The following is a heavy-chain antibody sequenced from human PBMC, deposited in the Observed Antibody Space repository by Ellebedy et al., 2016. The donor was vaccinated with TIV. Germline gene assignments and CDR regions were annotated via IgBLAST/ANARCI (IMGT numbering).Heavy chain of an antibody. V-gene: IGHV3-30*18. D-gene: IGHD1-26*01. CDR3: AKDHGNGTYGFDY. Sequence: GESLKISCVVPGFTFSGFGVHWVRQAPVKGLEWVAVISYDGSNRFYADSVRGRFTLSRDNLKNTLYLQMNSLRGDDTAVYYCAKDHGNGTYGFDYWGQGALVTVSS. CDR1: GFTFSGFG. J-gene: IGHJ4*02. CDR2: ISYDGSNR.